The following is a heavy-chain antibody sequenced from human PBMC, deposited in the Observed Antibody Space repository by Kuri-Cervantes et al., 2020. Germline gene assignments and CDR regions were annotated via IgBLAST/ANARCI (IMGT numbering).Heavy chain of an antibody. Sequence: GGSLRLSCAASGFTFSSYAMSWVRQAPGKGLEWVSAISGSGGSTYYADSVKGRFTISRDNSKNTLYLQMNSLRAEDTAVYYCARAIGLLAYCGGDCSGPFDYWGQGTLVTVSS. V-gene: IGHV3-23*01. CDR2: ISGSGGST. D-gene: IGHD2-21*02. CDR3: ARAIGLLAYCGGDCSGPFDY. J-gene: IGHJ4*02. CDR1: GFTFSSYA.